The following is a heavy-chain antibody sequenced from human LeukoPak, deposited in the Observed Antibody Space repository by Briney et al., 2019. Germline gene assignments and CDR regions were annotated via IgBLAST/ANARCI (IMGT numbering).Heavy chain of an antibody. D-gene: IGHD2-15*01. V-gene: IGHV4-34*01. CDR2: INHSGST. CDR3: AREGYCSGGSCYYYYMDV. J-gene: IGHJ6*03. CDR1: GGPFSGYY. Sequence: KTSETLSLTCAVYGGPFSGYYWSWIRQPPGKGLEWIGEINHSGSTNYNPSLKSRVTISVDTSKNQFSLKLSPVTAADTAVYYCAREGYCSGGSCYYYYMDVWGKGTTVTVSS.